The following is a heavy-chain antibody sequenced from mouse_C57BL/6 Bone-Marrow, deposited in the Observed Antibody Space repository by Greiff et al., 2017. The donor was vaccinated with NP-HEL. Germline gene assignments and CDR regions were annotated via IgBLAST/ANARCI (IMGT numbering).Heavy chain of an antibody. CDR3: ARETTVVAPAMDY. D-gene: IGHD1-1*01. J-gene: IGHJ4*01. V-gene: IGHV3-6*01. CDR1: GYSITSGYY. CDR2: ISYDGSN. Sequence: DVQLVESGPGLVKPSQSLSLTCSVTGYSITSGYYWNWIRQFPGNKLEWMGYISYDGSNNYNPSLKNRISITRDTSKNQFFLKLNSLTTEDTATYYCARETTVVAPAMDYWGQGTSVTVSS.